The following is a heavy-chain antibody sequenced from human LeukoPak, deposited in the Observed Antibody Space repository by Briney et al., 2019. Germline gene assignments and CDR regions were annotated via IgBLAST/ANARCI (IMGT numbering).Heavy chain of an antibody. CDR2: IYTSGST. J-gene: IGHJ4*02. V-gene: IGHV4-4*07. Sequence: PSETLSLTCTVSGGSISSYYWSWIRQPAGKGLEWIGRIYTSGSTYYNPSLKSRVTISVDTSKNQFSLKLSSVTAADTAVYYCARLVVVVPAAMPAIFDYWGQGTLVTVSS. D-gene: IGHD2-2*01. CDR1: GGSISSYY. CDR3: ARLVVVVPAAMPAIFDY.